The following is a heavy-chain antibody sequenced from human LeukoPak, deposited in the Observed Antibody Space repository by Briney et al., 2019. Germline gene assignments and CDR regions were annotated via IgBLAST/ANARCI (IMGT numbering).Heavy chain of an antibody. CDR3: ARSSYCSGGSCYSDY. J-gene: IGHJ4*02. Sequence: GESLKISCKGSGHIFASYWIAWVRQMPGKGLGWMGIIYPGDSDTRYSPSFQGQVTISADKSISTAYLQWSSLKASDTAMYYCARSSYCSGGSCYSDYWGQGTLVTVSS. CDR1: GHIFASYW. D-gene: IGHD2-15*01. CDR2: IYPGDSDT. V-gene: IGHV5-51*01.